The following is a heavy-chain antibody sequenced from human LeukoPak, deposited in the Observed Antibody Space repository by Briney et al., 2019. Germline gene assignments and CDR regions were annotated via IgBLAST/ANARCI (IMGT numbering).Heavy chain of an antibody. CDR3: ARSREYFDWLLSDNWFDP. J-gene: IGHJ5*02. Sequence: GESLKISCKGSGYSFTSYWIGWVRQMPGKGLEWMGIIYPGDPDTRYSPSFQGQVTISADKSISTAYLQWSSLKASDTAMYYCARSREYFDWLLSDNWFDPWGQGTLVTVSS. V-gene: IGHV5-51*03. D-gene: IGHD3-9*01. CDR1: GYSFTSYW. CDR2: IYPGDPDT.